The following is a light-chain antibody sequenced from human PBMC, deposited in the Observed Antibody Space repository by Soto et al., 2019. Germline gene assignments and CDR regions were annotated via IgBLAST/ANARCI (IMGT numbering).Light chain of an antibody. CDR1: SSDVGGYYF. J-gene: IGLJ1*01. Sequence: QSALTQPASVSGSPGQSVTISCAGTSSDVGGYYFVSWYQQHRGKAQQLMIYDASSRPAGVSNRFSGSKSGNTAALTISGLQAEDEAYLYCSSYKSGCTYVFGTGTKLTVL. CDR3: SSYKSGCTYV. V-gene: IGLV2-14*03. CDR2: DAS.